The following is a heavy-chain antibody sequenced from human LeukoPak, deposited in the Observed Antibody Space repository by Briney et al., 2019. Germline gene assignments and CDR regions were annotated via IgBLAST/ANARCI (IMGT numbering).Heavy chain of an antibody. J-gene: IGHJ4*02. D-gene: IGHD3-22*01. CDR1: GFTFYTFT. Sequence: GGSLRLSCAASGFTFYTFTMNWIRQAPGKGLEWVSSISSSSTYIYNADSVKGRFTISRDNAQNSLYLQMNSLRAEDTAVYYCARTPDSYDSSGYYWFDYWGQGTLVTVSS. CDR3: ARTPDSYDSSGYYWFDY. V-gene: IGHV3-21*01. CDR2: ISSSSTYI.